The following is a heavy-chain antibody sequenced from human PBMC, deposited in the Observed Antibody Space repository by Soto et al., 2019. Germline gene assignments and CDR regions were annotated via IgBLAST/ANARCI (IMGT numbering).Heavy chain of an antibody. CDR3: ARVPYTPNYYDYVWGSYRRYYYYYGIDV. CDR1: GYTFTSYD. D-gene: IGHD3-16*02. V-gene: IGHV1-8*01. Sequence: ASVKVSCKASGYTFTSYDINWVRQATGQGLEWMGWMNPNSGNTGYAQKFRGRVTMTRNTSISTAYMELSSLRSEDTAVYYCARVPYTPNYYDYVWGSYRRYYYYYGIDVWGQGTKVTVS. CDR2: MNPNSGNT. J-gene: IGHJ6*02.